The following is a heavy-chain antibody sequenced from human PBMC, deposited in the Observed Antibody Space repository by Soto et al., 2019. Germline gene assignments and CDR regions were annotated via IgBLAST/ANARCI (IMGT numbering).Heavy chain of an antibody. CDR1: GYTFTSYG. V-gene: IGHV1-18*01. J-gene: IGHJ6*02. CDR2: ISAYNGNT. D-gene: IGHD5-18*01. Sequence: ASVKVSCKASGYTFTSYGISCVRQAPGQGLEWMGWISAYNGNTNYAQKLQGRVTMTTDTSTSTAYMELRSLRSDDTAVYYCARDQWIQLWSTGENYYYYGMDVWGQGTTVTVSS. CDR3: ARDQWIQLWSTGENYYYYGMDV.